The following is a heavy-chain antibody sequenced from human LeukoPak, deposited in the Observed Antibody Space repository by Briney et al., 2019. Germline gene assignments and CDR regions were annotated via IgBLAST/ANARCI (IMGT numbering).Heavy chain of an antibody. V-gene: IGHV3-66*04. Sequence: QTGGSLRLSCAASGFTVSSNYMSWVRQAPGKGLEWVSVIYSGGRTYYGDSVKGRFTFSRDNSKNTLYLQMNSLRAEDTAVYYCARQGGQLFYYGDTVFPHWGQGTLVTVSS. D-gene: IGHD4-17*01. J-gene: IGHJ4*02. CDR3: ARQGGQLFYYGDTVFPH. CDR2: IYSGGRT. CDR1: GFTVSSNY.